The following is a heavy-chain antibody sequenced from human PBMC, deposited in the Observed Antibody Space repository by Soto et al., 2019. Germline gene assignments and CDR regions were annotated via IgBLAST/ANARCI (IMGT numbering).Heavy chain of an antibody. CDR3: ARVPDR. CDR1: GGSMSSGGYS. V-gene: IGHV4-30-2*01. J-gene: IGHJ5*02. D-gene: IGHD2-2*01. Sequence: TSXTLSLTCAVSGGSMSSGGYSWSWIRQPPGKGLEWIGYIYHSGSTYYNPSLKSRVTISVDRSKNQFSLKLSSVTAADTAVYYCARVPDRWGQGTLVTVSS. CDR2: IYHSGST.